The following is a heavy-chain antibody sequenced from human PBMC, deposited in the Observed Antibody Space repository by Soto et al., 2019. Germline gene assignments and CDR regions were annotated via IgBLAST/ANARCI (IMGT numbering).Heavy chain of an antibody. V-gene: IGHV4-39*01. D-gene: IGHD4-17*01. J-gene: IGHJ4*02. CDR1: GVSVTMSSDD. CDR3: ARQRTKVVPQAYFDH. Sequence: PSETLSLTCTVSGVSVTMSSDDWVWILQPPGKGREWIGGIYYSGRNYYNPSPKTRVTTTVKASKNHFPLTLNSVTAADAAVYYYARQRTKVVPQAYFDHWGQGTLVTVSS. CDR2: IYYSGRN.